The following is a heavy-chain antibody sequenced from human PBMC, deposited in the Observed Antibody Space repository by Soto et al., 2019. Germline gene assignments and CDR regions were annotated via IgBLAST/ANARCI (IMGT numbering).Heavy chain of an antibody. Sequence: QVQLQQWGAGLLKPSETLSLTCAVYGGSVSGYYWSWIRQPPGKGLEWIGEFNHSGSTNYNPSLKCRVTISVDKSTNQFSLPLSYVTAADTAVYYCARGEGKDIVVVPAESYYYYYMDVWGKGTTVTVSS. D-gene: IGHD2-2*01. CDR2: FNHSGST. J-gene: IGHJ6*03. CDR1: GGSVSGYY. CDR3: ARGEGKDIVVVPAESYYYYYMDV. V-gene: IGHV4-34*01.